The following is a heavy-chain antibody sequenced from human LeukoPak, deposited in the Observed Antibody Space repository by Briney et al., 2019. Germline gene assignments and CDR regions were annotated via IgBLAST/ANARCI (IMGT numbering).Heavy chain of an antibody. V-gene: IGHV3-30*04. D-gene: IGHD2-15*01. J-gene: IGHJ4*02. CDR3: ARDPSRYCSGGSCPGFVDY. CDR1: GFTFSSYA. CDR2: ISYDGSNK. Sequence: GGSLRLSCAASGFTFSSYAMHWVRQAPGKGLEWVAVISYDGSNKYYADSVKGRFTISRDNAKNSLYLQMNSLRAEDTAVYYCARDPSRYCSGGSCPGFVDYWGQGILVTVSS.